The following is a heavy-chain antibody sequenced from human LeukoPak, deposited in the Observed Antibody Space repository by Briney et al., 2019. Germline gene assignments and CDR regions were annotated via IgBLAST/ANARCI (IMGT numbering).Heavy chain of an antibody. CDR3: ARHRTIYYENGGYWV. J-gene: IGHJ4*02. Sequence: SETLSLTCTVSGGSIRSSSYYWGWIRQPPGKGLEWIGSIYYSGSTYYSPSLKSRVTISVDTSKKQFSLKLSSVTAADAAVYYCARHRTIYYENGGYWVWGQGTLVTVSS. D-gene: IGHD3-22*01. CDR2: IYYSGST. V-gene: IGHV4-39*01. CDR1: GGSIRSSSYY.